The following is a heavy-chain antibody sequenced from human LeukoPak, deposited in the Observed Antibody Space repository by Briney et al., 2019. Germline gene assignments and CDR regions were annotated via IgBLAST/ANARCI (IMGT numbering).Heavy chain of an antibody. CDR2: IIPILGIA. Sequence: GSSVKVSCKASGGTFSSYAIIWVRQAPGQGLEWMGRIIPILGIANYAQKFQGRVTITADKSTSTAYMELSSLRSEDTAVYYCARSNWMRGWFDPWGQGTLVTVSS. D-gene: IGHD2-2*03. J-gene: IGHJ5*02. CDR3: ARSNWMRGWFDP. V-gene: IGHV1-69*04. CDR1: GGTFSSYA.